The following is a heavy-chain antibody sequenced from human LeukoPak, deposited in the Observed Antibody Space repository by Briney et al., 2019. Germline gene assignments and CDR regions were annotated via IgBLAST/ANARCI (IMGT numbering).Heavy chain of an antibody. CDR3: ARRGTTGTTSWFDP. V-gene: IGHV1-69*01. CDR1: GGTFSSYA. D-gene: IGHD1-1*01. J-gene: IGHJ5*02. CDR2: IIPIFGTA. Sequence: GGSVKVSCKASGGTFSSYAISWVRQAPGQGLEWMGGIIPIFGTANYAQKFQGRVTITADESTSTAYMELSSLRSEDTAVYYCARRGTTGTTSWFDPWGQGTLVTVSS.